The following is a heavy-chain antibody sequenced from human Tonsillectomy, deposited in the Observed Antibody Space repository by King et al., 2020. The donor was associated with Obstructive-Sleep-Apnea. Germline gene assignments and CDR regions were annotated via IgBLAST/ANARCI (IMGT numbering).Heavy chain of an antibody. V-gene: IGHV4-59*08. J-gene: IGHJ4*02. CDR2: ISYTGST. CDR1: GGSISSYH. Sequence: QLQESGPGLVKPSETLSLTCTVSGGSISSYHWSWIRQPPGKGLEWIGYISYTGSTNYNPSLKSRFTISVDTSKNQFSLRLSSVTAADTALYYFARHPRHGGYDLDYFDFWGQGTLVTVSS. CDR3: ARHPRHGGYDLDYFDF. D-gene: IGHD5-12*01.